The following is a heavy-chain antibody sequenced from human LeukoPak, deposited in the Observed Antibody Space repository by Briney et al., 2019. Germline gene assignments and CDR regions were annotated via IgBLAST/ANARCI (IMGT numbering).Heavy chain of an antibody. V-gene: IGHV4-39*01. J-gene: IGHJ4*02. CDR1: GGSISSSSYD. CDR3: ARYSSSRTVFDY. CDR2: IYYSGST. Sequence: SETLSLTCTVSGGSISSSSYDWGWIRQPPGKGLEWIGSIYYSGSTYYNPSLKSRVTISVDTSKNQFSLKLSSVTAADTAVYYCARYSSSRTVFDYWGQGTLVTVSS. D-gene: IGHD6-13*01.